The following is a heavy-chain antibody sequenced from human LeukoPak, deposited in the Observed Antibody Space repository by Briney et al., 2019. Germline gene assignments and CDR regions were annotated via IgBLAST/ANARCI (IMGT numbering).Heavy chain of an antibody. V-gene: IGHV4-34*01. CDR1: GGSFSGYY. Sequence: SETLSLTCAVYGGSFSGYYWSWIRQPPGKGLEWIGEINHSGSTNYNPSLKSRVTISVDTSKNQFSLKLSSETAADTAVYYCASRSGSYYYYYGMDVWGQGTTVTVSS. CDR2: INHSGST. CDR3: ASRSGSYYYYYGMDV. J-gene: IGHJ6*02. D-gene: IGHD1-26*01.